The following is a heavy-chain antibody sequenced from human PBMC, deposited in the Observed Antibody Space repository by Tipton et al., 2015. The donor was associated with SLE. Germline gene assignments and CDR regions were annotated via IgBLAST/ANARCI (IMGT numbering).Heavy chain of an antibody. CDR2: ISYDGSNK. D-gene: IGHD6-19*01. V-gene: IGHV3-30*04. J-gene: IGHJ4*02. Sequence: SLRLSCAASGFTFSSYAMHWVRQAPGKGLEWVAVISYDGSNKYYADSVKGRFTISRDNSKNTLYLQMNSLRAEDTAVYYCAKEVTGYSSGWYLGAWGGFDYWGQGTLVTVSS. CDR1: GFTFSSYA. CDR3: AKEVTGYSSGWYLGAWGGFDY.